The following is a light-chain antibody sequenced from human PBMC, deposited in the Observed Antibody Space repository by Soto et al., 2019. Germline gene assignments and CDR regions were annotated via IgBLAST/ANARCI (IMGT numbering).Light chain of an antibody. J-gene: IGLJ1*01. CDR1: SSDVGGSNF. V-gene: IGLV2-14*03. Sequence: QSALTQPASVSDSPVQSITISCTGTSSDVGGSNFVSWYQQHPGKPPKLIIYDVANRPSGVSNRFSGSKSGSTASLIISRLQTEDEADYYCVSYTSSTTYVFGTGTKLTVL. CDR2: DVA. CDR3: VSYTSSTTYV.